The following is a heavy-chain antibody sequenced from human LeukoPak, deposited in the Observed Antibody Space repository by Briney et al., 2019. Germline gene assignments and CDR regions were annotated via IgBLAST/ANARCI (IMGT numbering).Heavy chain of an antibody. V-gene: IGHV4-59*01. J-gene: IGHJ4*02. CDR1: GGSISSYY. D-gene: IGHD2-15*01. Sequence: SETLSLTCTVSGGSISSYYWSWIRQPPGKGLEWIGYIYYSGSTNYNPSLKSRVTISVDTSKNQFSLKLSSVTAADTAVYYCARAGYCSGGSCYSVGYGDYYFDYWVQGTLVNVSS. CDR3: ARAGYCSGGSCYSVGYGDYYFDY. CDR2: IYYSGST.